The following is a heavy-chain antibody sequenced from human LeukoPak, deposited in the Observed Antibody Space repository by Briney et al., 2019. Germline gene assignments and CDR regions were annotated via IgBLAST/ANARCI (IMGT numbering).Heavy chain of an antibody. D-gene: IGHD5-24*01. J-gene: IGHJ4*02. Sequence: PGRSLRLSCAASGFTFDDFAMHWVRQAPGKGLEWVSGVSWNSASIGYADSVKGRLTISRDNAKDSLYLQMNSLRAEDMALYYCAKLDGYANWGQGTLVTVSS. CDR1: GFTFDDFA. CDR2: VSWNSASI. CDR3: AKLDGYAN. V-gene: IGHV3-9*03.